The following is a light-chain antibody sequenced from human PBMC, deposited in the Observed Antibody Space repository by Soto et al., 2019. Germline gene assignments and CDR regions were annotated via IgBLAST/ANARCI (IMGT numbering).Light chain of an antibody. CDR3: LQYNDWRWT. CDR2: GAS. J-gene: IGKJ1*01. Sequence: EIVMTQSPATLSVSPGERATLSCRASQSVSSTLAWYQQKPGQAPRLLIYGASSRATGITARFSGRGSGTEFNVTISNLQSEDLSFYYCLQYNDWRWTVGQGPKVEVK. CDR1: QSVSST. V-gene: IGKV3-15*01.